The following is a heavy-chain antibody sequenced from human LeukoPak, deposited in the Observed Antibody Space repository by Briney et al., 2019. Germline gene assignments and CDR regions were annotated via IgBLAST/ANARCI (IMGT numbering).Heavy chain of an antibody. CDR3: AKDRPLSGTYSCCYYYGMDV. CDR1: GFTFSSFA. Sequence: GVSLRLSCAASGFTFSSFAMHWVRQAPGKGLEWLTVISYDGGNKHYADSVKGRFTISRDNSKNTLYLQMNSLRAEDTAVYYCAKDRPLSGTYSCCYYYGMDVWGQGTTVTVSS. D-gene: IGHD1-26*01. CDR2: ISYDGGNK. J-gene: IGHJ6*02. V-gene: IGHV3-30*18.